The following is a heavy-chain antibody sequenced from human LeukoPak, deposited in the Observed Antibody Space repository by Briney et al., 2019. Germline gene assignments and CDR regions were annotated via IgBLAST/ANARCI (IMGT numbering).Heavy chain of an antibody. D-gene: IGHD4-17*01. CDR1: GFSFDGYG. Sequence: GGSLRLSCAASGFSFDGYGMSWVRQAPGKGLEWVSSLNWNGGSTYYADSVKGRFTISRDNAKNSLYLPMNSLRAEDTALYYCAKVSTVTTMGYFDYWGQGTLVTVSS. CDR2: LNWNGGST. J-gene: IGHJ4*02. CDR3: AKVSTVTTMGYFDY. V-gene: IGHV3-20*04.